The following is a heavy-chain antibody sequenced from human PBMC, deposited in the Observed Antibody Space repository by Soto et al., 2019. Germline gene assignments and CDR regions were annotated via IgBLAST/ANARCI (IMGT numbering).Heavy chain of an antibody. Sequence: SETLSLTCTVSGDSTSTNNWYWGWIRQPPGTGLEWIGSIYYSGSTYYNPSLKSRVTLSVDTSKNQFSLKLSSVTAADTAVYYCARNGTNYYDSSGSKGYFDYWGQGTLVTVS. V-gene: IGHV4-39*01. CDR1: GDSTSTNNWY. J-gene: IGHJ4*02. D-gene: IGHD3-22*01. CDR2: IYYSGST. CDR3: ARNGTNYYDSSGSKGYFDY.